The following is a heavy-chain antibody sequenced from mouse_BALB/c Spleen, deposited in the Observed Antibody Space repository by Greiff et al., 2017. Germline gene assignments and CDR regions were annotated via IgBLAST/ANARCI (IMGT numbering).Heavy chain of an antibody. CDR1: GYSFTGYF. V-gene: IGHV1-20*02. J-gene: IGHJ1*01. Sequence: EVQLQQSGPELVKPGASVKISCKASGYSFTGYFMNWVMQSHGKSLEWIGRINPYNGDTFYNQKFKGKATLTVDKSSSTAHMELRSLASEDSAVYDCARGYYYGNWYFDVWGAGTTVTVSS. CDR2: INPYNGDT. D-gene: IGHD1-1*01. CDR3: ARGYYYGNWYFDV.